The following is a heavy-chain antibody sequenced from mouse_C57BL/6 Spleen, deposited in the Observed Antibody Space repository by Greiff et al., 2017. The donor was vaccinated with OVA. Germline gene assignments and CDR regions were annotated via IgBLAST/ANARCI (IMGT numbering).Heavy chain of an antibody. V-gene: IGHV1-15*01. J-gene: IGHJ1*03. CDR3: TRHGITTGVATNWYFDV. CDR2: IDPETGGT. D-gene: IGHD1-1*01. CDR1: GYTFTDYE. Sequence: QVQLQQSGAELVRPGASVTLSCKASGYTFTDYEMHWVKQTPVHGLEWIGAIDPETGGTAYNQKFKGKAILTADKSSSTAYMGLRSLTSDDSAVYYCTRHGITTGVATNWYFDVWGTGTTVTVSS.